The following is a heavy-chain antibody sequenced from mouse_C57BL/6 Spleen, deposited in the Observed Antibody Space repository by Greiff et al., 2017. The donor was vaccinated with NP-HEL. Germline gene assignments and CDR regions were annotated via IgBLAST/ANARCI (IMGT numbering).Heavy chain of an antibody. CDR2: ISSGGSYT. J-gene: IGHJ2*01. V-gene: IGHV5-6*01. Sequence: EVMLVESGGDLVKPGGSLKLSCAASGFTFSSYGMSWVRQTPDKRLEWVATISSGGSYTYYPDSVKGRFTISRDNAKNTLYLQMSSLKSEDTAMYYCARPKFSITTVVEGYFDYWGQGTTLTVSS. CDR1: GFTFSSYG. D-gene: IGHD1-1*01. CDR3: ARPKFSITTVVEGYFDY.